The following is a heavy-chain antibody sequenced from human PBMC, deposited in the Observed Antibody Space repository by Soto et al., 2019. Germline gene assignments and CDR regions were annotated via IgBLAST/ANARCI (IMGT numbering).Heavy chain of an antibody. CDR1: GYPVTAYY. CDR3: ARGGGVGVAGSAAFDM. V-gene: IGHV1-2*02. Sequence: QLHLVQSGAVVKKPGASVTVSCSASGYPVTAYYMHWVRQAPGRGLEWMGGINPATGAAKYTQTFQGGVPMTRDTSTRTVFMELSGLTSEDTAVFYCARGGGVGVAGSAAFDMWGQGTLVTVSS. CDR2: INPATGAA. J-gene: IGHJ3*02. D-gene: IGHD3-3*01.